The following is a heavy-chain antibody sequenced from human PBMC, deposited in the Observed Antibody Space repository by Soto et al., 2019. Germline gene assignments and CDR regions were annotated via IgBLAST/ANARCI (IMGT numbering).Heavy chain of an antibody. D-gene: IGHD6-19*01. J-gene: IGHJ4*02. CDR2: IKQDGSEK. CDR3: ARDVSGWYFDY. V-gene: IGHV3-7*05. CDR1: GFTFSSYW. Sequence: EVQLVESGGGLVQPGGSLRLSCAASGFTFSSYWMSWVRQAPGKGLEWVANIKQDGSEKYYVDSVKGRFTISRDNAKNSLYLQMNSMRAEDTAVDYCARDVSGWYFDYWGQGTLVTVSS.